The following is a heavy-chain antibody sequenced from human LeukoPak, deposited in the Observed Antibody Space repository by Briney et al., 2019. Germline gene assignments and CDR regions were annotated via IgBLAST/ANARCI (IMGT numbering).Heavy chain of an antibody. CDR1: GGSISSYY. V-gene: IGHV4-4*07. Sequence: PSETPSLTCTVSGGSISSYYWSWIRQPAGKGLEWIGRIYTSGSTNYNPSLKSRVTMSVDTSKNQFSLKLSSVTAADTAVYYCARDSSSWYLRWFDLWGQGTLVTVSS. CDR3: ARDSSSWYLRWFDL. CDR2: IYTSGST. J-gene: IGHJ5*02. D-gene: IGHD6-13*01.